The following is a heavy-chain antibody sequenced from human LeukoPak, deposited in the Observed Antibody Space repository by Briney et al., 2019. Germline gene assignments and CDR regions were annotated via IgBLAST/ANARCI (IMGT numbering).Heavy chain of an antibody. D-gene: IGHD1-26*01. Sequence: GGSLRLSCAAFGFTFSSYWMQWVRQAPGKGLVWVSRINSDGSSTSYAASVKGRFTVSRDNAKNTVYLQMNSLSAEDAAVYYCARVGMGAFDAFDIWGQGTMVTVSS. V-gene: IGHV3-74*01. CDR3: ARVGMGAFDAFDI. CDR2: INSDGSST. J-gene: IGHJ3*02. CDR1: GFTFSSYW.